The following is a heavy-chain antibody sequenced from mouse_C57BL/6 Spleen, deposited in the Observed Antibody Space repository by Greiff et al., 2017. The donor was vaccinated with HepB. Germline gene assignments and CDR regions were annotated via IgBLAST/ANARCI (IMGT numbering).Heavy chain of an antibody. CDR3: ARVGYYGSSPMDY. J-gene: IGHJ4*01. CDR1: GFTFSDYG. V-gene: IGHV5-17*01. Sequence: EVNVVESGGGLVKPGGSLKLSCAASGFTFSDYGMHWVRQAPEKGLEWVAYISSGSSTIYYADTVKGRFTISRDNAKNTLFLQMTSLRSEDTAMYYCARVGYYGSSPMDYWGQRTSVTVSS. D-gene: IGHD1-1*01. CDR2: ISSGSSTI.